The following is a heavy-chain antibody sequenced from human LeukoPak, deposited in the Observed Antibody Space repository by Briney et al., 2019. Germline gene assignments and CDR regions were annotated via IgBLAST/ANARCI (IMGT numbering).Heavy chain of an antibody. CDR2: ISGSGGST. CDR1: GFTFSTYA. CDR3: AKAYGDSPAYYYFDY. V-gene: IGHV3-23*01. J-gene: IGHJ4*02. Sequence: GGSLRLSCAASGFTFSTYAMSWVRQAPGKGLEWVSAISGSGGSTYYADSVKGRFTISRDNSKNTLFLQMNSLRAEDTAVYYCAKAYGDSPAYYYFDYWGQGTLVTVFS. D-gene: IGHD4-17*01.